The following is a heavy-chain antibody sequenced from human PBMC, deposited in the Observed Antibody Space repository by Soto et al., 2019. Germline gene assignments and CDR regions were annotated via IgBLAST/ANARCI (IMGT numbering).Heavy chain of an antibody. CDR1: GGTFSSYT. Sequence: QVQLVQSGAEVKKPGSSVKVSCKASGGTFSSYTISWVRQAPGQGLEWMGRIIPILGIANYAQKFQGRVTITADKSTSTAYMGLSSLRSEDTAVYYCAREGYSSSWYGMDVWGQGTTVTVSS. CDR2: IIPILGIA. J-gene: IGHJ6*02. D-gene: IGHD6-13*01. V-gene: IGHV1-69*08. CDR3: AREGYSSSWYGMDV.